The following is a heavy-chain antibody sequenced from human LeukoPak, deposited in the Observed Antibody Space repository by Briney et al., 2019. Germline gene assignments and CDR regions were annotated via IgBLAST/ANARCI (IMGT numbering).Heavy chain of an antibody. Sequence: SVKVSCKASGGTFSSYAISWVRQAPGQGLEWMGRIIPIFGTANYAQKFQGRVTITTDESTSTAYMELSSLRSEDTAVYYCARDIQRYYYDSSGYCLAYWGQGTLVTVSS. J-gene: IGHJ4*02. CDR2: IIPIFGTA. CDR3: ARDIQRYYYDSSGYCLAY. V-gene: IGHV1-69*05. CDR1: GGTFSSYA. D-gene: IGHD3-22*01.